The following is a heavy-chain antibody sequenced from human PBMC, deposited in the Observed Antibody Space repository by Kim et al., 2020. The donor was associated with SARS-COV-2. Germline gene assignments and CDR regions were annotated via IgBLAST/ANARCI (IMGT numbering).Heavy chain of an antibody. V-gene: IGHV1-46*01. CDR1: GYTFTSYY. Sequence: ASVKVSCKASGYTFTSYYMHWVRQAPGQGLEWMGIINPSGGSTSYAQKFQGRVTMTRDTSTSTVYMELSSLRSEDTAVYYCARRGGDLYYYYGMDVWGQGTTVTVSS. D-gene: IGHD3-10*01. CDR2: INPSGGST. CDR3: ARRGGDLYYYYGMDV. J-gene: IGHJ6*02.